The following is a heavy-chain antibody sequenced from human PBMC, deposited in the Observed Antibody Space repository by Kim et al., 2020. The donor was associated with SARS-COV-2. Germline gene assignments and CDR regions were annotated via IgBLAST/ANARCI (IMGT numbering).Heavy chain of an antibody. J-gene: IGHJ5*02. Sequence: YYSGSTYNNPSLKSRVTISIDTSKTQFSLRLSSVTAADTAVYYCARGMEPWGQGTLVTVSS. CDR3: ARGMEP. V-gene: IGHV4-39*01. D-gene: IGHD1-1*01. CDR2: YYSGST.